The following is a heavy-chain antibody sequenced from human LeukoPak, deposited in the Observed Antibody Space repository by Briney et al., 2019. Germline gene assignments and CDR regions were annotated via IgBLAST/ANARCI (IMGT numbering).Heavy chain of an antibody. D-gene: IGHD3-3*01. CDR2: ISYDGSNK. CDR3: ARDGGITIFGVVIRGDAFDI. V-gene: IGHV3-30-3*01. Sequence: GGSLRLSCAASGFTFSSYAMHWVRQAPGKGLEWVAVISYDGSNKYYADSVKGRFTISRDNSKNTLYLQMNSLRAEDTAVYYCARDGGITIFGVVIRGDAFDIWGQGTMVTVSS. CDR1: GFTFSSYA. J-gene: IGHJ3*02.